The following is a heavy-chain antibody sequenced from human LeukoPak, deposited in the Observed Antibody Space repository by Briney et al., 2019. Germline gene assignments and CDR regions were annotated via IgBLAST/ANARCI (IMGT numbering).Heavy chain of an antibody. V-gene: IGHV4-38-2*01. J-gene: IGHJ4*02. Sequence: KPSETLSLTCVDSGYSISSGYYWGWIRQPPGKGLEGIGNMYHTGTTSYNPSLNSRVTISVDMSKNQFSLRLRSVTAADTAVYFCARADRLVNDRWGQGTLVTVSS. D-gene: IGHD6-19*01. CDR1: GYSISSGYY. CDR3: ARADRLVNDR. CDR2: MYHTGTT.